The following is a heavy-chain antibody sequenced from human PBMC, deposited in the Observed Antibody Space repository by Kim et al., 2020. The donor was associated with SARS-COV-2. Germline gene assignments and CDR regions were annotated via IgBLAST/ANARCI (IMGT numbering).Heavy chain of an antibody. Sequence: VQGRFHISRDNHKNTLYLQMNRLRGADTAVYYCAKVRGRRLGYYYYGMDVWGQGTTVTVSS. J-gene: IGHJ6*02. CDR3: AKVRGRRLGYYYYGMDV. V-gene: IGHV3-23*01. D-gene: IGHD1-1*01.